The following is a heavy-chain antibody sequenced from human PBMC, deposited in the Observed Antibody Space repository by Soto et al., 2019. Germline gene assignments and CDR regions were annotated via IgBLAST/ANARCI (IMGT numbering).Heavy chain of an antibody. CDR2: IIPILGIA. J-gene: IGHJ4*02. CDR1: GGTFSSYT. V-gene: IGHV1-69*08. CDR3: AREGHYYGSGSYYKLDY. Sequence: QVQLVQSGAEVKKPGSSVKVSCKASGGTFSSYTISWVRQAPGQGLEWMGRIIPILGIANYAQKFQGSVTITPDKSTSTAYMELSSLRSEDTAVYYCAREGHYYGSGSYYKLDYWGQGTLVTVSS. D-gene: IGHD3-10*01.